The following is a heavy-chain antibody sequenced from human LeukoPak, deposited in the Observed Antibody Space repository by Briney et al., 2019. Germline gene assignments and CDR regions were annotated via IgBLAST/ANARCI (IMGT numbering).Heavy chain of an antibody. D-gene: IGHD5-24*01. CDR3: AMSVEMAAIPSFDY. J-gene: IGHJ4*02. CDR2: VNTDNTKS. CDR1: GYTFTNYA. V-gene: IGHV1-3*04. Sequence: ASVKVSCKASGYTFTNYAMHWVRQAPGQRLEWLGRVNTDNTKSEYSQKFQGRVIITRDTSASTAYMEMSGLRSEDTAMYYCAMSVEMAAIPSFDYWGQGTLVTVSS.